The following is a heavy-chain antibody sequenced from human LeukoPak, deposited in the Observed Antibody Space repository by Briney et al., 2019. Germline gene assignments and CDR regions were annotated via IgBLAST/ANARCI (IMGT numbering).Heavy chain of an antibody. D-gene: IGHD3-10*01. Sequence: GGSLRLSCAVSGLTFSSSWMDWVRQAPGKGLEWVASINPDGNKKYSADSVKGRFTISRDNAKNSLYLQMNSLRAEDTAVYYCARAGFGELFYFDYWGQGTLVTVSS. CDR1: GLTFSSSW. CDR2: INPDGNKK. CDR3: ARAGFGELFYFDY. V-gene: IGHV3-7*03. J-gene: IGHJ4*02.